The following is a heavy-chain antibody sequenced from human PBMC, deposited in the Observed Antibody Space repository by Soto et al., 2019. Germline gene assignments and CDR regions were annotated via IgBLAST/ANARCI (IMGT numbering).Heavy chain of an antibody. CDR1: GFTFSSYG. V-gene: IGHV3-30*18. Sequence: GGSLRLSCAASGFTFSSYGMHWVRQAPGKGLEWVAVISYDGSNKYYADSVKGRFTISRDNSKNTLYLQMNSLRAEDTAVYYCAKDQRGGLYDYVWGSYRSPLGYYGMDVWGQGTTVTVSS. J-gene: IGHJ6*02. CDR2: ISYDGSNK. CDR3: AKDQRGGLYDYVWGSYRSPLGYYGMDV. D-gene: IGHD3-16*02.